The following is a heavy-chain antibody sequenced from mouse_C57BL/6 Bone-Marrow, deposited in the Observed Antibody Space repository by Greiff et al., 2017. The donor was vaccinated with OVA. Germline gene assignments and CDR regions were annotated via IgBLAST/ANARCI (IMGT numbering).Heavy chain of an antibody. CDR3: ARLDYDYAAWFAY. J-gene: IGHJ3*01. CDR1: GYTFTSYN. Sequence: QVQLQQSGAELVRPGASVKMSCKASGYTFTSYNMHWVKQTPRRGLEWMGAIYPGNGDTSYNQKFKGKATLTVDKSSSTAYMQLSSLTSEDSAVYFCARLDYDYAAWFAYWGQGTLVTVSA. CDR2: IYPGNGDT. V-gene: IGHV1-12*01. D-gene: IGHD2-4*01.